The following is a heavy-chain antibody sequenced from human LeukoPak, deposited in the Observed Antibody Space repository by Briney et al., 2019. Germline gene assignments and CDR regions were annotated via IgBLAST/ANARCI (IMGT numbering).Heavy chain of an antibody. CDR2: ISGSGGST. Sequence: GGSLRLSCAASGFTFSSYGMSWVRQAPGKGLEWVSAISGSGGSTYYADSVKGRFTISRDNSKNTLYLQMNSLRAEDTAVYYCAKDATGYSSGWLAYYYYYMDVWGKGTTVTISS. CDR3: AKDATGYSSGWLAYYYYYMDV. CDR1: GFTFSSYG. V-gene: IGHV3-23*01. D-gene: IGHD6-19*01. J-gene: IGHJ6*03.